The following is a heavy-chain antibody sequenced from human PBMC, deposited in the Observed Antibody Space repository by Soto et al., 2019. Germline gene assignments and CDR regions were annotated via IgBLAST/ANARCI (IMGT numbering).Heavy chain of an antibody. J-gene: IGHJ4*02. V-gene: IGHV1-18*01. CDR3: GRGGLAVSGIYDY. D-gene: IGHD6-19*01. CDR2: ISGSNGDT. Sequence: VQLVQSGAEVKESGASVKVSCKASGYTFINYGVAWVRRAPGQGPEWMGWISGSNGDTKYAQNLQNRVSLTTDTSTNTAYMELRSLRPDDTAIYFCGRGGLAVSGIYDYSGQGTLVTVSS. CDR1: GYTFINYG.